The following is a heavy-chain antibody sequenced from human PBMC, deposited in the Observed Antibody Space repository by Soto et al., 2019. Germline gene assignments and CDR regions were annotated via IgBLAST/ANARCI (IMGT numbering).Heavy chain of an antibody. J-gene: IGHJ6*02. CDR2: IYYSGST. D-gene: IGHD1-1*01. CDR1: GGSISSGGYY. V-gene: IGHV4-31*03. Sequence: QVQLQESGPGLVKPSQTLSLTCTVSGGSISSGGYYWSWIRQHPGKGLEWIVYIYYSGSTYYNPSLKSRVTISVDTSKNQCSRKLSSVTAADTAVYYCAREDLEAVAGTTGPTTLYYYYGMDVWGQGTTVTVSS. CDR3: AREDLEAVAGTTGPTTLYYYYGMDV.